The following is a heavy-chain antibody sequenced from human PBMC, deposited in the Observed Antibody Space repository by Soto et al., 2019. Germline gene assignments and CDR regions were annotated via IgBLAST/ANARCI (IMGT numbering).Heavy chain of an antibody. CDR2: INHSGST. CDR1: GGSFSGYY. Sequence: SETLSLTCAVYGGSFSGYYWSWIRQPPGKGLEGIGEINHSGSTNYNPSLKSRVTISVDTSKNQFSLKLSSVTAADTAVYHCARGQLVSGSHYPMGRYYYYGTDVWGQAPSVT. CDR3: ARGQLVSGSHYPMGRYYYYGTDV. J-gene: IGHJ6*01. V-gene: IGHV4-34*01. D-gene: IGHD1-26*01.